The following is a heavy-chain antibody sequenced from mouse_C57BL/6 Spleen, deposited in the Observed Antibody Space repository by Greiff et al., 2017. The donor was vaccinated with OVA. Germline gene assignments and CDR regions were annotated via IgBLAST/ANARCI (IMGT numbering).Heavy chain of an antibody. CDR2: ISDGGSYT. CDR3: ARVPYYSNYVFAY. Sequence: EVKLMESGGGLVKPGGSLKLSCAASGFTFSSYAMSWVRQTPEKRLEWVATISDGGSYTYYPDNVKGRFTISRDNAKNNLYLQMSHLKSEDTAMYYCARVPYYSNYVFAYWGQGTLVTVSA. V-gene: IGHV5-4*03. J-gene: IGHJ3*01. D-gene: IGHD2-5*01. CDR1: GFTFSSYA.